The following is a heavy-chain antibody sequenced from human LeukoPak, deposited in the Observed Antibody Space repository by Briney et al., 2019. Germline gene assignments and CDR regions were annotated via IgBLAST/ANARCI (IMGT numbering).Heavy chain of an antibody. D-gene: IGHD6-6*01. V-gene: IGHV3-21*01. CDR2: ISSSSSYI. Sequence: GGSLGLSCAASGFTFSSYSMNWVRQAPGKGLEWVSSISSSSSYIYYADSVKGRFTISRDNAKNSLYLQMNSLRAEDTAVYYCARDRSYIAARRDAFDIWGQGTMVTVSS. CDR3: ARDRSYIAARRDAFDI. J-gene: IGHJ3*02. CDR1: GFTFSSYS.